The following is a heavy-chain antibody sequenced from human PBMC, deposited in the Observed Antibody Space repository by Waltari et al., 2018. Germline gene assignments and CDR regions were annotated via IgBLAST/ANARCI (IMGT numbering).Heavy chain of an antibody. V-gene: IGHV4-38-2*02. J-gene: IGHJ4*02. D-gene: IGHD4-17*01. CDR3: ASALYGDYVGRVY. Sequence: QVQLQESGPGLVKPSETLSLTCTVSGYSISSGYYWGWIRQPPGKGLEWIGSIYHSGSTYYNPSLKSRVTISVDTSKNQFSLKLSSVTAADTAVYYCASALYGDYVGRVYRGQGTLVTVSS. CDR2: IYHSGST. CDR1: GYSISSGYY.